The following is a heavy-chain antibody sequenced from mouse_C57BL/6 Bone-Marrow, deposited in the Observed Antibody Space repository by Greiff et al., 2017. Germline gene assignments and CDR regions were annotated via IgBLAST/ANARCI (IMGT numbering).Heavy chain of an antibody. CDR2: IYTGSGSI. D-gene: IGHD2-5*01. V-gene: IGHV1-55*01. J-gene: IGHJ1*03. CDR3: ARPYYSNYWYFDV. CDR1: GYTFTSYW. Sequence: QVKLQQPGAELVKPGASVKMSCKASGYTFTSYWITWVKQRPGQGLEWIGDIYTGSGSINYTEKFKSKATRTVDTSPSTAYMQRSSLTSEDSSVYYGARPYYSNYWYFDVWGTGTTGTGSS.